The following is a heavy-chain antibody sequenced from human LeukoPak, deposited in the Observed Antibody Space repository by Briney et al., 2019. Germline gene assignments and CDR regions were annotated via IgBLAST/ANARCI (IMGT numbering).Heavy chain of an antibody. CDR1: GFTFSDYV. J-gene: IGHJ5*01. Sequence: GGSLRLSCAASGFTFSDYVMHWVRQPPGEGLQWVAFVRPGGSDKHYADSVKGRFTVSRDNSRNTLYLQMDSLRPEDTAVYYCAKDLTDGWCFDSWGQGNLVTVSS. V-gene: IGHV3-30*02. D-gene: IGHD6-19*01. CDR2: VRPGGSDK. CDR3: AKDLTDGWCFDS.